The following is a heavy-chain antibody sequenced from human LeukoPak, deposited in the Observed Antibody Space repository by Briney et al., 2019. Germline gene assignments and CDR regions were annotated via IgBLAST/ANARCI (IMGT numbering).Heavy chain of an antibody. CDR2: IYYRGNT. CDR3: ARHLYDFNKAFDI. CDR1: SGSINNYY. Sequence: SETLSLTCTVSSGSINNYYWSWIRQPPGKGLQWIGYIYYRGNTNYNPSLKSRVTILVDTSKNQFSLNLSSVTAADTAVYYCARHLYDFNKAFDIWGQGTMVTVSS. J-gene: IGHJ3*02. D-gene: IGHD5/OR15-5a*01. V-gene: IGHV4-59*08.